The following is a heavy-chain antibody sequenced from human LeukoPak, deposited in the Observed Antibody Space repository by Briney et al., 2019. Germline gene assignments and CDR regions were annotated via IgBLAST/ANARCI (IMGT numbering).Heavy chain of an antibody. J-gene: IGHJ5*02. CDR3: ARAVKYYYDSSGYPKWFDP. V-gene: IGHV4-59*01. CDR2: IYYSGST. D-gene: IGHD3-22*01. Sequence: SQTLSLTCTVSGGSISSYYWSWIRQPPGKGLEWIGYIYYSGSTNYNPSLKSRVTISVDTSKNQFSLKLSSVTAADTAVYYCARAVKYYYDSSGYPKWFDPWGQGTLVTVSS. CDR1: GGSISSYY.